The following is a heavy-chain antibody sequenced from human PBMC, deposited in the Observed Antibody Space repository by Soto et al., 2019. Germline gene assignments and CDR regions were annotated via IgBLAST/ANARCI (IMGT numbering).Heavy chain of an antibody. CDR1: GFTFSNAW. J-gene: IGHJ4*02. Sequence: EVQLVESGGGLVKPGGSLRLSCAASGFTFSNAWMNWVRQAPGKGLEWVGRIKSKTDGGTTDYAAPVKGRFTISRDDSKNTLYLQMTSLKTEDTAVYYCTARAQNLPPPSNYDYWGQGTLVTVSS. CDR3: TARAQNLPPPSNYDY. CDR2: IKSKTDGGTT. V-gene: IGHV3-15*07. D-gene: IGHD4-4*01.